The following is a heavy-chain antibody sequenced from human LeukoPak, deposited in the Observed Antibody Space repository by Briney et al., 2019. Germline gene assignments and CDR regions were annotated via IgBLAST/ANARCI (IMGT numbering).Heavy chain of an antibody. D-gene: IGHD5/OR15-5a*01. CDR1: GLSVSGNY. CDR3: ARQVSDYYYYYIDV. V-gene: IGHV4-39*01. CDR2: IYYSETT. J-gene: IGHJ6*03. Sequence: GSLRLSCAASGLSVSGNYMSWVRQAPGKGLEWIGSIYYSETTYYNSSLKSRVTISLDTSKNQFSLSLKSVTAADTAVYYCARQVSDYYYYYIDVWGKGATVTVSS.